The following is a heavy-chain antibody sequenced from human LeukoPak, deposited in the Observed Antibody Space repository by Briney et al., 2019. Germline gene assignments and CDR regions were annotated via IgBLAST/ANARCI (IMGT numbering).Heavy chain of an antibody. V-gene: IGHV3/OR16-10*01. CDR2: IGTGGGT. J-gene: IGHJ4*02. CDR1: GXTFSSYA. CDR3: ARRNDY. Sequence: PGGSLRLSCAGSGXTFSSYAMHWVRQAPGKGLEWVSAIGTGGGTYYADSVKGRFTISRDNAKNSLYLQMNSLRAEDMAVYYCARRNDYWGQGTLVTVSS.